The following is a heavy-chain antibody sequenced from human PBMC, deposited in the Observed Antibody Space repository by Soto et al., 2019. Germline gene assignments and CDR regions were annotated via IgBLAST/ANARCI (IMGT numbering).Heavy chain of an antibody. J-gene: IGHJ6*01. CDR1: GYTFTGYY. CDR3: ARCFVSQGLADYGMDV. D-gene: IGHD3-16*01. V-gene: IGHV1-2*02. CDR2: INPNSGGT. Sequence: ASVKVSCKASGYTFTGYYMHWVRQAPGQGLEWMGWINPNSGGTNYAQKFQGRVTMTSDTSISTAYMELSRLRSDDTAVYYCARCFVSQGLADYGMDVWEQGTTVTVSS.